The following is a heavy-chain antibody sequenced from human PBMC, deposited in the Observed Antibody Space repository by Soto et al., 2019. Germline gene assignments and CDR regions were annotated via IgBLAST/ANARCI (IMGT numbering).Heavy chain of an antibody. D-gene: IGHD3-22*01. Sequence: PGGSMRLSCAAAGFTIRIYAMSWVRKAPGKGLEWVSTISGNGGTSYADFVRGRFTISRDNSKNTLFLQMNSLRAEDTAVYYCAKDAPGSGWLSDYWGQGALVTVSS. CDR2: ISGNGGT. J-gene: IGHJ4*02. CDR3: AKDAPGSGWLSDY. CDR1: GFTIRIYA. V-gene: IGHV3-23*01.